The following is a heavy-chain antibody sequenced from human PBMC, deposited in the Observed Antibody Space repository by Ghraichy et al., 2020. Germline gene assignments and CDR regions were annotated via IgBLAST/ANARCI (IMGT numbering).Heavy chain of an antibody. D-gene: IGHD1-7*01. J-gene: IGHJ3*02. CDR2: IYYSGST. Sequence: SETLSLTCAVSGGSISSGGYSWSWIRQPPGKGLEWIGYIYYSGSTYYNPSLKSRVTISVDTSKNQFSLKLSSVTAADTAVYYCARDLGYFLTGTIGRRGPARPDNRIETNDAFDIWGQGTMVTVSS. CDR1: GGSISSGGYS. CDR3: ARDLGYFLTGTIGRRGPARPDNRIETNDAFDI. V-gene: IGHV4-30-4*07.